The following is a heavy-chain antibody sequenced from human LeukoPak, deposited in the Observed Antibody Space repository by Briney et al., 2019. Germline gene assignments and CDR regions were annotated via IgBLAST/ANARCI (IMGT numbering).Heavy chain of an antibody. D-gene: IGHD6-13*01. CDR3: ARGGIAAALGYSYCYIDV. V-gene: IGHV1-69*05. CDR1: GGTFSSYA. J-gene: IGHJ6*03. Sequence: ASVKVSCKASGGTFSSYAISWVRQAPGQGLEWMGGIIPIFGRANAAQKFQGRLTITTDESTSTAYMELSSLRSEDTAVYYCARGGIAAALGYSYCYIDVWGKGTTVTVSS. CDR2: IIPIFGRA.